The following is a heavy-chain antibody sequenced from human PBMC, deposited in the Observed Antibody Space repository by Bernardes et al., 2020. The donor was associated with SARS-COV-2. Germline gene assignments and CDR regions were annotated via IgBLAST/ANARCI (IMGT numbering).Heavy chain of an antibody. CDR2: IWYDGSNK. Sequence: GGSLRLSCAASGFTFSSYGMHWVRQAPGKGLEWVAVIWYDGSNKYYADSVKGRFTISRDNSKNTLYLQMNSLRAEDTAVYYCARFMTTAFVGPWGQGTLVTVSS. CDR3: ARFMTTAFVGP. D-gene: IGHD4-4*01. J-gene: IGHJ5*02. V-gene: IGHV3-33*01. CDR1: GFTFSSYG.